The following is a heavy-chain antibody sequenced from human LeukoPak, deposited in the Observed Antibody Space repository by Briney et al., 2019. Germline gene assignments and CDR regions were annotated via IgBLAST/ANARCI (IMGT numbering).Heavy chain of an antibody. D-gene: IGHD4-23*01. J-gene: IGHJ6*03. Sequence: PGGSLRLSCAASGFTFSSHWMSRVRRAPGKGLEGVANIKQDGREKYYVVSVKSHFTNSRDNAKNSLYLQMNSLRAEDTAVYYCAREATVVTLLSYYYYYYMDVWGKGTTVTVSS. CDR2: IKQDGREK. V-gene: IGHV3-7*01. CDR3: AREATVVTLLSYYYYYYMDV. CDR1: GFTFSSHW.